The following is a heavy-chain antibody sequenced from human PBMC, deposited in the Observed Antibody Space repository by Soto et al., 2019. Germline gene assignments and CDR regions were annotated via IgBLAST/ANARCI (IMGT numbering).Heavy chain of an antibody. CDR2: INTNTGNP. D-gene: IGHD4-17*01. CDR3: ARDPMTTQEPEFDP. J-gene: IGHJ5*02. V-gene: IGHV7-4-1*01. Sequence: GASVKVSCKASGYTFTSYAMNWVRQAPGQGLEWMGWINTNTGNPTYAQGFTGRFVFSLDTSVSTAYLQICSLKAEDTAVYYCARDPMTTQEPEFDPWGQGTLVTVSS. CDR1: GYTFTSYA.